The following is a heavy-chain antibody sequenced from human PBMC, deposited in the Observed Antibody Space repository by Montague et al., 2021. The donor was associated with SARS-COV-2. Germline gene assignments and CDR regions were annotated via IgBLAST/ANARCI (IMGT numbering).Heavy chain of an antibody. J-gene: IGHJ4*02. CDR2: XDWDDDK. Sequence: PALVKPTQTLTLTCTFSGFSLSTSGMCVSWIRQPPGKALEWLARXDWDDDKYYSTSLKTRLTIFKDTSKNQVVLTMTNMDPVDTATYYCARETGTTVSLDYWGQGTLVTVSS. V-gene: IGHV2-70*11. CDR3: ARETGTTVSLDY. D-gene: IGHD1-7*01. CDR1: GFSLSTSGMC.